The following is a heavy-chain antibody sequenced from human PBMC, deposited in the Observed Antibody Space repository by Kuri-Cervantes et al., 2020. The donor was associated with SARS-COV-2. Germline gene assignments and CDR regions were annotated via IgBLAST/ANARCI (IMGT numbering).Heavy chain of an antibody. D-gene: IGHD2-15*01. CDR1: GFTFSSYW. CDR2: IKQDGSEK. V-gene: IGHV3-7*01. Sequence: GGSLRLSCAASGFTFSSYWMSWVRQAPGKGLEWVANIKQDGSEKYYVDSVKGQFTVSRDNAKNSLYLQMNSLRAEDTAVYYCARVAATTWGAFDIWGQGTMVTVSS. J-gene: IGHJ3*02. CDR3: ARVAATTWGAFDI.